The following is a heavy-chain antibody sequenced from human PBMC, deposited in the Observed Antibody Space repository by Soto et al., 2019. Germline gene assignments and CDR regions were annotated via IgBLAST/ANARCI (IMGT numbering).Heavy chain of an antibody. CDR1: GATFSSYA. CDR2: IIPIFGTA. Sequence: QVQMVQSGAEVKKPGSSVKVSCKASGATFSSYAISWVRQAPGQGLEWTGGIIPIFGTANYAQKFQGRVTITEDESTSTAYMDLSSLRSEDTAVYYCEREPQNPGRAADGTFYFDYWGQGTLVTVSS. CDR3: EREPQNPGRAADGTFYFDY. J-gene: IGHJ4*02. V-gene: IGHV1-69*01. D-gene: IGHD6-13*01.